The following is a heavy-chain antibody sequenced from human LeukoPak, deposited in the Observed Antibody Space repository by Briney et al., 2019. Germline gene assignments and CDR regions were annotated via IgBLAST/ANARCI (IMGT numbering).Heavy chain of an antibody. D-gene: IGHD2-2*01. CDR2: ISSSSTYI. CDR3: ASRYCTSTNCYAFDY. V-gene: IGHV3-21*01. Sequence: TGGSPRLSCAASGFTFSTYSMNWVRQAPGKGLEWVSSISSSSTYIFYADSVKGRFTVSRDNAKNSLYLQMNSLRAEDTAVYYCASRYCTSTNCYAFDYWGQGTLITVSS. CDR1: GFTFSTYS. J-gene: IGHJ4*02.